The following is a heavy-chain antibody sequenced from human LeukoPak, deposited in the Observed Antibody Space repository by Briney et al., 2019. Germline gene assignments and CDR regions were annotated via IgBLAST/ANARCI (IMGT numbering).Heavy chain of an antibody. J-gene: IGHJ4*02. D-gene: IGHD2-21*02. CDR3: VRHVSYCGGDCSKNPIFDY. CDR2: IYPGDSDT. V-gene: IGHV5-51*01. CDR1: GYSFTSYW. Sequence: GESLKISCKGSGYSFTSYWIGWVRQMPGKGLEWMGIIYPGDSDTRYSPSFQGQVTISADKSISTAYLQWSSLKASDTAMYYCVRHVSYCGGDCSKNPIFDYWGQGTLVTVSS.